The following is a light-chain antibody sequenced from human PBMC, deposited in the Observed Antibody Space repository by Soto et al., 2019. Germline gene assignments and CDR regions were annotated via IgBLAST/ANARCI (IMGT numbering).Light chain of an antibody. J-gene: IGLJ1*01. V-gene: IGLV2-14*01. CDR3: SSYTSSSIDYV. CDR1: SSDVGAYNY. Sequence: QSALTQPASVSGSPGQSITISCTGTSSDVGAYNYVSWYQQHPGKAPKLMIYEVSNRPSGVSNRFSGSKSGNTASLTISGLQAEDDADYYCSSYTSSSIDYVFGTGTKLTVL. CDR2: EVS.